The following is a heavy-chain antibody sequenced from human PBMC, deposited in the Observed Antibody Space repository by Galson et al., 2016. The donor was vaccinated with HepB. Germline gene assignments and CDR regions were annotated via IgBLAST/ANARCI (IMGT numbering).Heavy chain of an antibody. CDR2: ITWNSGAI. D-gene: IGHD1-1*01. Sequence: SLRLSCAASGFTFGDYAVHWVRQAPGKGLEWVSGITWNSGAIAYADSVQGRFTISRDNSNNTLYLQMNGLRAEDTAVYYCAKERLVRRIFDHWGQGTLLTVPS. CDR3: AKERLVRRIFDH. V-gene: IGHV3-9*01. J-gene: IGHJ4*02. CDR1: GFTFGDYA.